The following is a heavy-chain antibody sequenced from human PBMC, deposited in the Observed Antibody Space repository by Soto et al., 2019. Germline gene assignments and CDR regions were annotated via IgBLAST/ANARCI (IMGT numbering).Heavy chain of an antibody. D-gene: IGHD2-2*02. Sequence: TLSLTCTVAGDSISPHFWSWIRQPPGERLEWIGYIFHTGSTKYNPSLQSRVTISVDTSKNQFSLNLNSVTTADTAIYYCARGSGLYRRDCDNSGCYTRGHFDSWSQGSLVTVSS. J-gene: IGHJ4*02. CDR2: IFHTGST. CDR3: ARGSGLYRRDCDNSGCYTRGHFDS. CDR1: GDSISPHF. V-gene: IGHV4-59*11.